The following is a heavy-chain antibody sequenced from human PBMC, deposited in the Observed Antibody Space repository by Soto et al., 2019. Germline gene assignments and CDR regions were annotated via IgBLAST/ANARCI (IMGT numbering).Heavy chain of an antibody. J-gene: IGHJ4*02. CDR3: ASTLSAAGFVDH. Sequence: SETLSLTCSVSGGSISSGDYYWSWIRQPPGKGLEWIGYVFHSGSTYYNPSLKSRVTISVDTSKNQFSLRLSSVTAADTAVYYCASTLSAAGFVDHWGQGTLVTVSS. CDR1: GGSISSGDYY. CDR2: VFHSGST. V-gene: IGHV4-30-4*08. D-gene: IGHD6-13*01.